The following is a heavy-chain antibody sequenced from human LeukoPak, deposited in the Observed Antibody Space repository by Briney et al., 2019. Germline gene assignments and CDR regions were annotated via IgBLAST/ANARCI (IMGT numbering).Heavy chain of an antibody. V-gene: IGHV3-13*01. CDR2: IGTAGDT. D-gene: IGHD7-27*01. CDR1: GFTFSSYD. J-gene: IGHJ6*02. CDR3: ARGPLTGGHSEDGMDV. Sequence: GGSLRLSCAASGFTFSSYDMHWVRQATGKGLEWVSAIGTAGDTYYPGSVKGRFTISRENAKNSLYLQMNSLRAGDTAVYYCARGPLTGGHSEDGMDVWGQGTTVTVSS.